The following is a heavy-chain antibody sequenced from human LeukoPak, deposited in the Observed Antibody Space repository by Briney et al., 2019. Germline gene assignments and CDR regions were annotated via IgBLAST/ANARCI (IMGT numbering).Heavy chain of an antibody. CDR2: IYYSGGT. CDR3: ASTRKHAFDI. V-gene: IGHV4-59*01. Sequence: SETLSLTCTVSGGSISSYYWSWIRQPPGKGLEWIGYIYYSGGTNYNPSLKSRVTISVDTSKNQFSLKLSSVTAADTAVYYCASTRKHAFDIWGQGTMVTVSS. J-gene: IGHJ3*02. CDR1: GGSISSYY.